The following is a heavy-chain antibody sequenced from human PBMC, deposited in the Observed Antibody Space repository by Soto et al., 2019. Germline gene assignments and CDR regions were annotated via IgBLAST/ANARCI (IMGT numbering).Heavy chain of an antibody. Sequence: TSETLSLTCTVSGGSISSYYWSWIRQPPGKGLEWIGYIYYSVTTNYNPSLKSRVTISVDTSKNQFSLKLSSVTAADTAVYYCARVGGINWFDPWGQGTLVTVYS. CDR3: ARVGGINWFDP. CDR1: GGSISSYY. V-gene: IGHV4-59*01. D-gene: IGHD1-20*01. J-gene: IGHJ5*02. CDR2: IYYSVTT.